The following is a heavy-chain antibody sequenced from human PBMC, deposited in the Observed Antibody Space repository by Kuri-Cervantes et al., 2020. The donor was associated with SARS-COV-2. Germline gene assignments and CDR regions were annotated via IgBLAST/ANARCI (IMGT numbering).Heavy chain of an antibody. CDR3: ASPSSGYSGGFDY. J-gene: IGHJ4*02. D-gene: IGHD3-22*01. Sequence: GESLKISCAASGFTFSSYSMNWVRQAPGKGLEWVSFISSSSSYIYYADSVKGRFTISRDNAKNTLYLQMNSLRAEDTAVYYCASPSSGYSGGFDYWGQGTLVTVSS. CDR1: GFTFSSYS. V-gene: IGHV3-21*01. CDR2: ISSSSSYI.